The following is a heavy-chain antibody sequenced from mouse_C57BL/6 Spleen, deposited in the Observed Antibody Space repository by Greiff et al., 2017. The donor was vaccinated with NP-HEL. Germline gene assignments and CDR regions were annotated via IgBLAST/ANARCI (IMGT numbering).Heavy chain of an antibody. J-gene: IGHJ3*01. Sequence: EVQLQQSGPELVKPGASVKISCKASGYTFTDYYMNWVKQSHGKSLEWIGDINPKNGGTSYNQKFKGKATLTVDKSSSTAYMELRSLTSEDSAVYYCARHRQFAYWGQGTLVTVSA. CDR3: ARHRQFAY. CDR2: INPKNGGT. CDR1: GYTFTDYY. V-gene: IGHV1-26*01. D-gene: IGHD3-1*01.